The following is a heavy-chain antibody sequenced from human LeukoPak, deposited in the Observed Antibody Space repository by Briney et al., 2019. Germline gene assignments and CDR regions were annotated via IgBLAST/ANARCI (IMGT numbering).Heavy chain of an antibody. Sequence: GGSLRLSCAASGFTFNNYGMQWVRQAPGKGLEWVAVISYTGNTKYYVDSVKGRFTISRDNSKNTLYLQMNSLRAEGTAVYYCVKESDEYSSSSSDYWGQGTLVTVSS. V-gene: IGHV3-30*18. CDR3: VKESDEYSSSSSDY. J-gene: IGHJ4*02. D-gene: IGHD6-6*01. CDR1: GFTFNNYG. CDR2: ISYTGNTK.